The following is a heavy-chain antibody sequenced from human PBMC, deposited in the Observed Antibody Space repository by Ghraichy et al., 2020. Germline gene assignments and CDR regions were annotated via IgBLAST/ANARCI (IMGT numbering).Heavy chain of an antibody. J-gene: IGHJ4*02. CDR3: AILRRGNWRGGGYLDY. Sequence: ASVKVSCKVSGYTLTELSMHWVRQAPGKGLEWMGGFDPEDGETIYAQKFQGRVTMTEDTSTDTAYMELSSLRSEDTAVYYCAILRRGNWRGGGYLDYWGQRTLVTVSS. D-gene: IGHD3-10*01. CDR1: GYTLTELS. V-gene: IGHV1-24*01. CDR2: FDPEDGET.